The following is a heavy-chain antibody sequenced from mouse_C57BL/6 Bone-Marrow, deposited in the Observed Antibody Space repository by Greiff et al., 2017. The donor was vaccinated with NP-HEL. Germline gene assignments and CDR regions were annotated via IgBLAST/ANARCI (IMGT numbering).Heavy chain of an antibody. Sequence: DVMLVESGGGLVKPGGSLKLSCAASGFTFSSYTMSWVRQTPEKRLEWVATISGGGGNTYYPVSVKGRFTISRDNAKNTLYLQMSSLRSEDTALYYCARHRRLTYWGQGTLVTVSA. CDR3: ARHRRLTY. V-gene: IGHV5-9*01. J-gene: IGHJ3*01. CDR1: GFTFSSYT. CDR2: ISGGGGNT.